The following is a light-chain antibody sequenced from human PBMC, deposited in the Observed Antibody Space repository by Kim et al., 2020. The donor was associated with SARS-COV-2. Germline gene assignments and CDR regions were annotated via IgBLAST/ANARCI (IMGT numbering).Light chain of an antibody. CDR1: QRVSRTY. V-gene: IGKV3-20*01. CDR3: QQYGNSPWT. Sequence: SIRERPTLSCRATQRVSRTYLAWYKQHPGQAPKLLIYGTSNRATGIPDRFSGSGSGTDFTLTISRLEAEDSAVYYCQQYGNSPWTFGQGTKVDIK. CDR2: GTS. J-gene: IGKJ1*01.